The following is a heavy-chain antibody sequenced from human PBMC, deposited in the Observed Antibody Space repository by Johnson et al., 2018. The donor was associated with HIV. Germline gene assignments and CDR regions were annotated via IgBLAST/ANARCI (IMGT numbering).Heavy chain of an antibody. CDR2: INWNGGST. CDR3: ARDYPRFAFDWYGGGDAFDI. CDR1: GFTFNDYD. J-gene: IGHJ3*02. V-gene: IGHV3-20*04. D-gene: IGHD3-9*01. Sequence: VQLVESGGGVVRPGGSLRLSCAASGFTFNDYDIRWVRQAPGKGLEWVSGINWNGGSTGYADSVQGRFIISRDNAKNSMYLQMNSLRAEDTAVYYCARDYPRFAFDWYGGGDAFDIWGQGTRVTVSS.